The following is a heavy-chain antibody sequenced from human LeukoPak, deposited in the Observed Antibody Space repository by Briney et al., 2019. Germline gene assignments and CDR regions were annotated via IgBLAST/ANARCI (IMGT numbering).Heavy chain of an antibody. CDR1: GFTFSSNE. CDR2: INSGGTII. Sequence: GSLRLSCAASGFTFSSNEMNWVRQAPGKGLEWVSYINSGGTIIYYADSVRGRFTISRDIAKNSLYPQMNSLRAEDTAVYYCARDWFVDWGQGTLVIVSS. V-gene: IGHV3-48*03. CDR3: ARDWFVD. J-gene: IGHJ4*02.